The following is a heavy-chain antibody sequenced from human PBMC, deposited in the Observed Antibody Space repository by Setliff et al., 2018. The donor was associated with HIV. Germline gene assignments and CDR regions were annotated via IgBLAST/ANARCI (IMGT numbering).Heavy chain of an antibody. CDR2: FDPEDGET. V-gene: IGHV1-24*01. CDR1: GYTLTELS. J-gene: IGHJ4*02. CDR3: ARPGNWGDRSMNY. Sequence: ASVKVSCKVSGYTLTELSMHWVRQAPGKGLEWMGGFDPEDGETIYAQKFQGRVTMTRNTSISTAYMELSSLKSEDTAVYYCARPGNWGDRSMNYWGQGTLVTVSS. D-gene: IGHD3-10*01.